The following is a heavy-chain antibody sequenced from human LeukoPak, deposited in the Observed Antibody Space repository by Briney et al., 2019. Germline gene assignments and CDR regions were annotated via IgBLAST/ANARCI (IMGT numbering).Heavy chain of an antibody. CDR3: ARDSVASYYSYYMDV. CDR2: IYSGGST. Sequence: GGSLRLSCAAPWLNEWLNQKRYLRQAPGKGLEWVSVIYSGGSTYYADSVKGRFTISRDNFKNTLYLQTNSLGADDTALQYRARDSVASYYSYYMDVWGKGTTVTVSS. J-gene: IGHJ6*03. V-gene: IGHV3-53*01. CDR1: WLNEWLNQ. D-gene: IGHD2-15*01.